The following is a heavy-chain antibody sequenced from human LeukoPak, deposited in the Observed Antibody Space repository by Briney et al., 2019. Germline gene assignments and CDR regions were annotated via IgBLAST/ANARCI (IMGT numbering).Heavy chain of an antibody. CDR2: ISSNGGSA. D-gene: IGHD5-18*01. V-gene: IGHV3-64D*09. Sequence: GGSLRLSCSASGFTFKNYAMHWVRQAPGKGPEYVSAISSNGGSAYYGDSVKGRFTISRDNSKNTLYLQMSSLRAEDTAVYYCVKAYRGYSYGGVDYWGQGTLVTVSS. J-gene: IGHJ4*02. CDR3: VKAYRGYSYGGVDY. CDR1: GFTFKNYA.